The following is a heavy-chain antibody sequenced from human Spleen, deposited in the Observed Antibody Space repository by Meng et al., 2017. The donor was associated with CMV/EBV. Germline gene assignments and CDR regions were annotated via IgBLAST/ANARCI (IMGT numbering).Heavy chain of an antibody. CDR1: GGSISSYY. D-gene: IGHD3-3*01. Sequence: GSLRLSCTVSGGSISSYYWSWIRQPPGKGLEWIGYIYYSGSTNYNPSLKSRVTISVDTSKNQFSLKLSSVTAADTAVYYCARDPYDFWSGNYYGMDVWGQGTTVTVSS. CDR2: IYYSGST. J-gene: IGHJ6*02. CDR3: ARDPYDFWSGNYYGMDV. V-gene: IGHV4-59*01.